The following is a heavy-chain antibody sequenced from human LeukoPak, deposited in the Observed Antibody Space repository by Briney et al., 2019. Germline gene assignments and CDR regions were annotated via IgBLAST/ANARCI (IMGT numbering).Heavy chain of an antibody. Sequence: GGALRLSCAASGFTFSSDGMHWVRQAPGKGLEWVSVISYDGSNKYYADSVKGRFTISRENSKNTLYLQMNSLRAEDTAVYYCAKEEWALLLKYYFDYWGQGTLVTVSS. CDR2: ISYDGSNK. CDR3: AKEEWALLLKYYFDY. D-gene: IGHD1-26*01. V-gene: IGHV3-30*18. CDR1: GFTFSSDG. J-gene: IGHJ4*02.